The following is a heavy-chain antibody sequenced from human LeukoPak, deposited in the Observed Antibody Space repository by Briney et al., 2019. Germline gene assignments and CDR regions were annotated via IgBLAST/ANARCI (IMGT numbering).Heavy chain of an antibody. D-gene: IGHD6-13*01. CDR3: ARGAPAAGFDY. J-gene: IGHJ4*02. V-gene: IGHV1-69*04. CDR2: IIPILDIT. CDR1: GGTFSSYA. Sequence: GASVKVSCKASGGTFSSYAISWVRQAPGQGLEWMGRIIPILDITNYAQTFQGRVTITADKSTSTAYMELSSLRSEDTAVYYCARGAPAAGFDYWGQGTLVTVSS.